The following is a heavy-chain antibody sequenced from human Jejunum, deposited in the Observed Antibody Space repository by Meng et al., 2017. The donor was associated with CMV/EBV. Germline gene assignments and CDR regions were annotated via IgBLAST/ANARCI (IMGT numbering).Heavy chain of an antibody. J-gene: IGHJ4*02. CDR3: ARDWGDVRGGFDF. CDR1: GDSVSSNSAA. V-gene: IGHV6-1*01. D-gene: IGHD3-10*02. CDR2: TYYRSKYYN. Sequence: QVPPQQSGPGLVKPSQPLSLTCAIAGDSVSSNSAAWNWIRQSPSRGLEWLGRTYYRSKYYNDYALSVKSRITINPDTSKNQFSLQLNSVTPEDTAIYYCARDWGDVRGGFDFWGQGTLVTVSS.